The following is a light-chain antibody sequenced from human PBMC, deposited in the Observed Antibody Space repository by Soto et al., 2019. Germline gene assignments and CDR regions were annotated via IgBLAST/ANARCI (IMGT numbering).Light chain of an antibody. CDR2: SNN. V-gene: IGLV1-44*01. Sequence: QSVLTQPPSASGTTGQRVTISCSGSSSNIGYNSVSWYQQFPGTAPKLLIYSNNQRPSGVPDRCSGSKSGTSASLAVSGLQSEDEADYYCAAWDDSLNGSWVFGGGTKLTVL. CDR1: SSNIGYNS. CDR3: AAWDDSLNGSWV. J-gene: IGLJ3*02.